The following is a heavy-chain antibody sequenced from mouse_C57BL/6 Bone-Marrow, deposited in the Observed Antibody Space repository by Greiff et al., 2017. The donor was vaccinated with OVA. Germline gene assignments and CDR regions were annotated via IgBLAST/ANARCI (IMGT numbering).Heavy chain of an antibody. CDR3: ARQGREYDFDD. J-gene: IGHJ2*01. CDR1: GFTFSDYG. Sequence: EVKLVEPGGGLVKPGGSLKLSCAASGFTFSDYGMHWVRQAPEKGLEWVAYISSGSSTIYYADTVKGRFTISRDNAKNTLFLQMTSLRSEDTAMYYCARQGREYDFDDWGQGTTLTVSS. CDR2: ISSGSSTI. D-gene: IGHD5-1*01. V-gene: IGHV5-17*01.